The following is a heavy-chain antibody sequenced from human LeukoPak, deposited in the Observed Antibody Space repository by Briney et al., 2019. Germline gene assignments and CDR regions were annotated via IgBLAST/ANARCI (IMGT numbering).Heavy chain of an antibody. Sequence: PSETLSLTCTVSGGSISSYYWGWIRQPPGKGLEWIGNIYYSGSTYYNPSLKSRVRLSIDTSKNLFSLKLNSVTAADTAVYYCARTSYYGSGTWYFDLWGRGTLVSVSS. D-gene: IGHD3-10*01. J-gene: IGHJ2*01. V-gene: IGHV4-39*07. CDR1: GGSISSYY. CDR3: ARTSYYGSGTWYFDL. CDR2: IYYSGST.